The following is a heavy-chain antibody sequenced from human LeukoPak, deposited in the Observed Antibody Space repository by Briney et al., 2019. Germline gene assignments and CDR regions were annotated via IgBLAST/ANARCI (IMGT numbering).Heavy chain of an antibody. CDR2: VSPSSGHT. Sequence: ASVKVSCKAFGYTFTNYGITWLRQAPGQGLEWMGWVSPSSGHTNYTQNLQDRVTMTTDTPTNTAYMELRSLRSDDTAVYYCAARDYYDSSGQHWGQGTLVTVSS. V-gene: IGHV1-18*01. CDR3: AARDYYDSSGQH. CDR1: GYTFTNYG. J-gene: IGHJ4*02. D-gene: IGHD3-22*01.